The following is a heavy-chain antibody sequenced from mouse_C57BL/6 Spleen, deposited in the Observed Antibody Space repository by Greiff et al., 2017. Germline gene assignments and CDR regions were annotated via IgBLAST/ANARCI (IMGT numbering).Heavy chain of an antibody. Sequence: QVQLQQSGAELVKPGASVKLSCKASGYTFTSYWMQWVKQRPGQGLEWIGEIDPSDSYTNYNQKFKGKATLTVDTSSSTAYMQLSSLTSEDSAVYYCARRDYYGSYWYFDVWGTGTTVTVSS. J-gene: IGHJ1*03. CDR1: GYTFTSYW. CDR2: IDPSDSYT. CDR3: ARRDYYGSYWYFDV. D-gene: IGHD1-1*01. V-gene: IGHV1-50*01.